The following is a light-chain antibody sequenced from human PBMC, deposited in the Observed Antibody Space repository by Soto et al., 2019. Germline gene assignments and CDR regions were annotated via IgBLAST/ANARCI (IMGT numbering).Light chain of an antibody. J-gene: IGKJ3*01. CDR3: QQVNSYPLT. Sequence: DIQLTQSPSFLSASVGDRVTITCRASQGISSYLAWYQQKPGKAPKVLIYAASTLLSGVPSRFSGSGSGSEFTLTISSLQPEDFATYYCQQVNSYPLTFGHGTKVDIK. CDR1: QGISSY. CDR2: AAS. V-gene: IGKV1-9*01.